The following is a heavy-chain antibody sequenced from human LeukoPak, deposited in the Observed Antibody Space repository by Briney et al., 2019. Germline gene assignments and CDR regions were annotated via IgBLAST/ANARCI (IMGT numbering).Heavy chain of an antibody. CDR3: ARRGSYYLAY. CDR1: GGSFSGYY. CDR2: INHSGST. D-gene: IGHD1-26*01. V-gene: IGHV4-34*01. J-gene: IGHJ4*02. Sequence: SETLSLTCAVYGGSFSGYYWSWIRQPPGKGLEWIGEINHSGSTNYNPSLKSRVTISVDTSKNQFSLKLSSVTAADTAVYYCARRGSYYLAYWGQGTLVTVSS.